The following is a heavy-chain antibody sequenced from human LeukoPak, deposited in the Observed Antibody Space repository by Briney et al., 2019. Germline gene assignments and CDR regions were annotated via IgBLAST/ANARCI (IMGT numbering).Heavy chain of an antibody. CDR3: ARENEHIVVVTATHYWYLDL. Sequence: ASVKVSCKASGYTFTGYYMHWVRQAPGQGLEWMGRINPNSGGTNYAQKFQGRVTMTRDTSISTAYMELSRLRSDDTAVYYCARENEHIVVVTATHYWYLDLWGRGTLVTVSS. D-gene: IGHD2-21*02. J-gene: IGHJ2*01. CDR1: GYTFTGYY. V-gene: IGHV1-2*06. CDR2: INPNSGGT.